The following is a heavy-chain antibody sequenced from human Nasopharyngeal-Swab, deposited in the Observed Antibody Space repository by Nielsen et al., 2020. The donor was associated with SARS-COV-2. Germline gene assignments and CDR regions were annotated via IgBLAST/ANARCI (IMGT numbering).Heavy chain of an antibody. Sequence: ASVKVSCKASGYTFTAYYIHWVRQAPGQGLEWMGQINPNSGATIYSQKFQGRVTMTRDTSISTVYMDLGGLRSDEPAMYYCARVHYSYFGMDLWGQGTTVTVSS. D-gene: IGHD2-21*01. CDR1: GYTFTAYY. V-gene: IGHV1-2*06. J-gene: IGHJ6*02. CDR2: INPNSGAT. CDR3: ARVHYSYFGMDL.